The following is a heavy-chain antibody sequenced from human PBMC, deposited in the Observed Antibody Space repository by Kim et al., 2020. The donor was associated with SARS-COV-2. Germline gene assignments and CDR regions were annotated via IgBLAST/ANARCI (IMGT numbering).Heavy chain of an antibody. CDR3: ATAPRQRVVVVAAPFDY. Sequence: FQGRVTITENTSTDTAYMELSSLRSEDTAVYYCATAPRQRVVVVAAPFDYWGQGTLVTVSS. V-gene: IGHV1-24*01. D-gene: IGHD2-15*01. J-gene: IGHJ4*02.